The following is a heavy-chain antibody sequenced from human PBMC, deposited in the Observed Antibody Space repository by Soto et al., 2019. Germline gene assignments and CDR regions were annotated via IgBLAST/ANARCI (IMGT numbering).Heavy chain of an antibody. J-gene: IGHJ3*02. CDR1: GGTFSSYA. CDR3: ARASETALAPIDMTTVTTSYAFDI. Sequence: ASVKVSCKASGGTFSSYAISWVRQAPGQGLEWMGGIIPIFGTANYAQKFQGRVTITADESTSTAYMELSSLRSEDTAVYYCARASETALAPIDMTTVTTSYAFDIWGQGTMVTVSS. D-gene: IGHD4-17*01. CDR2: IIPIFGTA. V-gene: IGHV1-69*13.